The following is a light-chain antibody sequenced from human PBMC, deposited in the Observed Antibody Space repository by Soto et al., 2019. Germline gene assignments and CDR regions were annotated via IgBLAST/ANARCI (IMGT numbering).Light chain of an antibody. CDR1: QSVSRSN. J-gene: IGKJ4*01. Sequence: DIVLTQSPCTLSLSPGERATLSCRASQSVSRSNLAWYQQKPGQPPRLLIYGATIRATGIPDRFSGSGSGTDFTLTISRLEPEDFAVYFCQQYGSSPHTFGGGTKVEIK. CDR2: GAT. V-gene: IGKV3-20*01. CDR3: QQYGSSPHT.